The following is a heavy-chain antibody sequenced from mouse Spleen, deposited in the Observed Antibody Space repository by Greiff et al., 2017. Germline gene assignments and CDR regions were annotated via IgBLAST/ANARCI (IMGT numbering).Heavy chain of an antibody. CDR3: ARREVVHYFDY. Sequence: EVKLQESGGGLVKPGGSLKLSCAASGFTFSSYAMSWVRQTPEKRLEWVATISSGGSYTYYPDSVKGRFTISRDNAKNTLYLQMSSLRSEDTAMYYCARREVVHYFDYWGQGTTLTVSS. V-gene: IGHV5-9-1*01. CDR1: GFTFSSYA. D-gene: IGHD1-1*01. J-gene: IGHJ2*01. CDR2: ISSGGSYT.